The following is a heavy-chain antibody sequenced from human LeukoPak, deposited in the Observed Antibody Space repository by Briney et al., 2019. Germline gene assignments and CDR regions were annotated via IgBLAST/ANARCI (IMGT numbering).Heavy chain of an antibody. J-gene: IGHJ4*02. CDR3: ARGGVVPAATDFDY. D-gene: IGHD2-2*01. CDR2: IYTSGST. Sequence: PSETLSLTCTVSGGSISSGSYYWSWIRQPAGKGLEWIGRIYTSGSTNYNPSLKSRVTISVDTSKNQFSLKLSSVTAADTAVYYCARGGVVPAATDFDYWGQGTLVTVSS. V-gene: IGHV4-61*02. CDR1: GGSISSGSYY.